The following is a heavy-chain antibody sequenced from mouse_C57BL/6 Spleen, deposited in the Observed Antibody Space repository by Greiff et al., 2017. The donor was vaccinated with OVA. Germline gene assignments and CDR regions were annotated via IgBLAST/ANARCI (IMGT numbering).Heavy chain of an antibody. CDR2: IYPGSGNT. CDR1: GYTFTDYY. CDR3: ARDDYDGVWAMDY. J-gene: IGHJ4*01. V-gene: IGHV1-76*01. D-gene: IGHD2-4*01. Sequence: VKLQESGAELVRPGASVKLSCKASGYTFTDYYINWVKQRPGQGLEWIARIYPGSGNTYYNEKFKGKATLTVEKSSSTAYMQLSSLTSEDSAVYFCARDDYDGVWAMDYWGQGTSVTVSS.